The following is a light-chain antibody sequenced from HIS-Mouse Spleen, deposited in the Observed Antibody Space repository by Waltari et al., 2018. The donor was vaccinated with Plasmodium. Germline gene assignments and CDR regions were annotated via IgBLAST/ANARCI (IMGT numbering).Light chain of an antibody. Sequence: DIQMTQSPSTLSASVGDRVTITCRASQRISSWLAWYQQKPGKAPKLLIYKASSLESGVPSRVSGSGSGTEFTLTISSLQPDDFATYYCQQYNSYWTFGQGTKVEIK. CDR3: QQYNSYWT. J-gene: IGKJ1*01. CDR1: QRISSW. V-gene: IGKV1-5*03. CDR2: KAS.